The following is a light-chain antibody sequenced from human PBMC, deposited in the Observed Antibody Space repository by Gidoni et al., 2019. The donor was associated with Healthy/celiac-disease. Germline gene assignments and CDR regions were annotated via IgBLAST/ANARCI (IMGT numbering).Light chain of an antibody. CDR2: RNN. J-gene: IGLJ2*01. CDR1: SSNIGSNY. V-gene: IGLV1-47*01. Sequence: QSVLTQPPSATGTTGPKVTISCSGSSSNIGSNYVYWYQQLPGTAPKLLIYRNNQRPSGVPGRFSGSRSGTSASLAISGLRSEDEADYYCAAWDDSLSGPVFGGGTKLTVL. CDR3: AAWDDSLSGPV.